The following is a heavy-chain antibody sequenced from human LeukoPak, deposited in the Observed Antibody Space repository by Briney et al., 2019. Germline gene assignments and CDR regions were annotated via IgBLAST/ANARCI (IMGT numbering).Heavy chain of an antibody. J-gene: IGHJ6*03. V-gene: IGHV3-64*01. D-gene: IGHD3-10*01. CDR2: ITSNGDRT. CDR1: GFTFSIDF. Sequence: GSLRLSCAASGFTFSIDFMHWVRQAPGKGREYVSAITSNGDRTYYANSVKGRFTISRDNSKNTLFLQMGSLRAEDMAMYYCARSRGLDLHYYYCMDVWGKGTTVTASS. CDR3: ARSRGLDLHYYYCMDV.